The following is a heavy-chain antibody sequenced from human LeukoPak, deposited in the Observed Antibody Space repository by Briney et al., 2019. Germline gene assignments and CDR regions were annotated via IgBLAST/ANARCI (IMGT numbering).Heavy chain of an antibody. CDR2: INSDGSST. Sequence: SGGSLRLSCAASGFTFSSYSMNWVRQAPGKGLVWVSRINSDGSSTNYADSVQGRFTISRDNAKNTLYMKMNSLRAEDTAVYYCGRVGGSYGIDHWGQGTLVTVSS. D-gene: IGHD1-26*01. CDR3: GRVGGSYGIDH. CDR1: GFTFSSYS. V-gene: IGHV3-74*01. J-gene: IGHJ4*02.